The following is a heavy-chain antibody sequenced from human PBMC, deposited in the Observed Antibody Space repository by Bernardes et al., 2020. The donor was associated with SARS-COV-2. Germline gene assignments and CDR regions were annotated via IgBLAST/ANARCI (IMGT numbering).Heavy chain of an antibody. CDR2: IYYIGIT. CDR3: ARHTTPTRYTSGWYDVGYYGIDV. J-gene: IGHJ6*02. Sequence: SETLSLTCTVSGDSIGSIGHYWGWLLQPPGKGLEWIGSIYYIGITSYNPSLKSRVTISVDTTKNQFSLKLNSVTAADTAVYFCARHTTPTRYTSGWYDVGYYGIDVWGRGTTVTVSS. D-gene: IGHD6-19*01. CDR1: GDSIGSIGHY. V-gene: IGHV4-39*01.